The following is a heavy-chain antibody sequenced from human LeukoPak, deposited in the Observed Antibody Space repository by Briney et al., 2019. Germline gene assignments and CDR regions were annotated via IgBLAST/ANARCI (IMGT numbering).Heavy chain of an antibody. CDR1: GFTFGDDT. Sequence: GGSLRLSCTPSGFTFGDDTMHWVRQAPGKGLEWVAVISYDGSNKYYADSVKGRFTISRDNSKNMLYLQMNSLRAEDTAVYYCATRGYYDFWSGYIVPPFDYWGQGTLFTVSS. D-gene: IGHD3-3*01. CDR2: ISYDGSNK. V-gene: IGHV3-30-3*01. CDR3: ATRGYYDFWSGYIVPPFDY. J-gene: IGHJ4*02.